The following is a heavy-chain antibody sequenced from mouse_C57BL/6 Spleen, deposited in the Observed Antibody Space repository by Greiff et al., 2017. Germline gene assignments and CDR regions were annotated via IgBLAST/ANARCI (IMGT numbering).Heavy chain of an antibody. CDR3: ASQVGGIYFDY. CDR2: ISSGGSYT. V-gene: IGHV5-6*01. J-gene: IGHJ2*01. Sequence: EVKLQESGGDLVKPGGSLKLSCAASGFTFSSYGMSWVRQTPDKRLEWVATISSGGSYTYYPDSVKGRFTISRDNAKNTLYLQLSSLKSEDTAMYYCASQVGGIYFDYWGQGTTLTVSS. D-gene: IGHD1-3*01. CDR1: GFTFSSYG.